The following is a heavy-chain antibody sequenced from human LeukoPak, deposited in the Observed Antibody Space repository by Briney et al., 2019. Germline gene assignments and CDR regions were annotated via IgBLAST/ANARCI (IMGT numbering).Heavy chain of an antibody. D-gene: IGHD5-24*01. CDR3: AREGGDGYNYFDY. V-gene: IGHV3-48*03. CDR2: ISSSANTM. J-gene: IGHJ4*02. CDR1: GLTFSSSE. Sequence: GGPLRLSCATSGLTFSSSEVNWFRQAPGKGLEWVSYISSSANTMYYADSVKGRFPISRDNAENLLYLQMNSLRVEDTAIYYCAREGGDGYNYFDYWGQGTLVAVSS.